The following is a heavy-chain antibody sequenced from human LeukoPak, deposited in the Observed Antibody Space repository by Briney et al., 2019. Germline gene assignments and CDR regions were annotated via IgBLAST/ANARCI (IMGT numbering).Heavy chain of an antibody. V-gene: IGHV3-43*01. CDR3: AKAHLIAAAGHFDY. J-gene: IGHJ4*02. D-gene: IGHD6-13*01. CDR2: ISWDGGST. CDR1: GFTFDDYT. Sequence: GGSLRLSCAASGFTFDDYTMHWVRQAPGKGLEWVSLISWDGGSTYYADSVKGRFTISRDNSKNSLYLQMNSLRTEDTALYYCAKAHLIAAAGHFDYWGQGTLVTVSS.